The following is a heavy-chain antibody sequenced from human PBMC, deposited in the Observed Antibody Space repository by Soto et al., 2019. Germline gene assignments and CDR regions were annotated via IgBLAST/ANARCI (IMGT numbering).Heavy chain of an antibody. Sequence: PGGSLRLSCAASGFTFNIYAMSWVRQAPGKGLEWVSIISGSGGSMYHADSVKGRFTISRDNSKNTVYLQMNTLRAEDTAVYYCAKDWGRGGATADYYYALDVWGQGTTVTVSS. D-gene: IGHD1-26*01. J-gene: IGHJ6*02. CDR3: AKDWGRGGATADYYYALDV. V-gene: IGHV3-23*01. CDR1: GFTFNIYA. CDR2: ISGSGGSM.